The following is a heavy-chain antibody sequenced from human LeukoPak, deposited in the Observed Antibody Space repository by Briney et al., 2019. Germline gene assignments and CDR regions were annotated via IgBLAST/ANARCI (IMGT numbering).Heavy chain of an antibody. CDR2: FDPEDGET. V-gene: IGHV1-24*01. D-gene: IGHD6-19*01. CDR3: ATFALGGSGWYGRFDY. Sequence: ASVKVSCTVSGYTLTELSMHWVRQAPGKGLEWMGGFDPEDGETIYAQKFQGRVTMTEDTSTDTAYMELSSLRSEDTAVYYCATFALGGSGWYGRFDYWGQGTLVTVSS. CDR1: GYTLTELS. J-gene: IGHJ4*02.